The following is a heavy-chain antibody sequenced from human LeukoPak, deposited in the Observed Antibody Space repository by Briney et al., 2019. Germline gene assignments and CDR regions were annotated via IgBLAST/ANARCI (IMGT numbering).Heavy chain of an antibody. CDR2: ISGYNANT. CDR1: GYTFTSYG. CDR3: ARPRVAGFFDY. Sequence: GASVKVSCKASGYTFTSYGISWVRQAPGQGLEWMGWISGYNANTNYGQKFQGRVTMTIDTSTSTVYMELRSLRSDDTAVYYCARPRVAGFFDYWGQGTLVTVSS. V-gene: IGHV1-18*01. J-gene: IGHJ4*02. D-gene: IGHD6-19*01.